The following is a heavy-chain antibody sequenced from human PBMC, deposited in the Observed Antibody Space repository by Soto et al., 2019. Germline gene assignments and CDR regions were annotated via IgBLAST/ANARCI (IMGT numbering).Heavy chain of an antibody. D-gene: IGHD2-8*02. CDR2: IYYSGST. CDR3: ARDKITGLFDY. J-gene: IGHJ4*02. Sequence: PSETLSLTCTVSGGSISSYYWSWIRQPPGKGLEWIGYIYYSGSTNYNPPLKSRVTISVDTSKNQFSLKLTSVTAADTAVYYCARDKITGLFDYWGQGTLVTVSS. CDR1: GGSISSYY. V-gene: IGHV4-59*12.